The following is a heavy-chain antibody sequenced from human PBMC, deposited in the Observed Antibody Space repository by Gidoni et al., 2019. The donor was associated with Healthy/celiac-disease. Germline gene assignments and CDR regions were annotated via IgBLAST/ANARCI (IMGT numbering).Heavy chain of an antibody. Sequence: QVQLVESGGGVVQPGRSLRLSCSASGFTFSSYAMHWVRQAPGKGLEWVAVISYDGSNKYYADSVKGRFTISRDNSKNTLYLQMNSLRAEDTAVYYCAIGPSGGFDPWGQGTLVTVSS. CDR3: AIGPSGGFDP. D-gene: IGHD3-10*01. V-gene: IGHV3-30*01. J-gene: IGHJ5*02. CDR2: ISYDGSNK. CDR1: GFTFSSYA.